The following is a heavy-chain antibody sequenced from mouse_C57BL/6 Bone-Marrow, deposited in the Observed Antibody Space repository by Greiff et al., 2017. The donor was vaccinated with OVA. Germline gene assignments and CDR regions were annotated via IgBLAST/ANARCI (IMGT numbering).Heavy chain of an antibody. J-gene: IGHJ3*01. Sequence: DVMLVESGGGLVQPGGSPKLSCAASGFTFSDYGMAWVRQAPRKGPEWVAFISNLAYSIYYADTVTGRFTISRENAKNTLYLEMSSLRSEDTAMYYCARVYYYGWFAYWGQGTLVTVSA. CDR3: ARVYYYGWFAY. D-gene: IGHD1-1*01. V-gene: IGHV5-15*01. CDR2: ISNLAYSI. CDR1: GFTFSDYG.